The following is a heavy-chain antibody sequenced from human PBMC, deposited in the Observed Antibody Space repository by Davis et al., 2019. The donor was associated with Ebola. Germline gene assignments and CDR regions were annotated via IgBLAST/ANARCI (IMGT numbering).Heavy chain of an antibody. CDR1: GFTFSSYA. CDR3: ARPASGYSYGYSYYYYGMDV. CDR2: ISGSGGST. Sequence: GESLKISCAASGFTFSSYAMSWVRQAPGKGLEWVSAISGSGGSTYYADPVKGRFTISRDNSKNTLYLQMNSLRAEDTAVYYCARPASGYSYGYSYYYYGMDVWGKGTTVTVSS. V-gene: IGHV3-23*01. D-gene: IGHD5-18*01. J-gene: IGHJ6*04.